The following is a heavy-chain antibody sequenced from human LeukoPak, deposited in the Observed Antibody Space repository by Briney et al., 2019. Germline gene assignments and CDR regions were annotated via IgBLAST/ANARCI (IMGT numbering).Heavy chain of an antibody. V-gene: IGHV4-39*07. J-gene: IGHJ4*02. CDR2: IYYSGST. Sequence: SETLSLTCTVSGGSISSSSYYWGWIRQPPGKGLEWIGSIYYSGSTYYNPSLKSRVTISVDTSKNQFSLKLSSVTAADTAVYYCARDQPYYDSSGPQNYWGQGTLVTVSS. D-gene: IGHD3-22*01. CDR3: ARDQPYYDSSGPQNY. CDR1: GGSISSSSYY.